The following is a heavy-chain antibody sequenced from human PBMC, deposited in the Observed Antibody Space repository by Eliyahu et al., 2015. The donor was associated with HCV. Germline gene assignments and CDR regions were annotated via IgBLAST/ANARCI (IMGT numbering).Heavy chain of an antibody. V-gene: IGHV3-7*03. Sequence: EVQLVESGGGLVQPGGSLRLSCAASGFTFSSYWMXWVRQAPGKGLEWVANIKQDGSEKYYVDSVKGRFTISRDNAKNSLYLQMNSLRAEDTAVYYCARGQGYYDFWSGYYYYYYYGMDVWGQGTTVTVSS. J-gene: IGHJ6*02. D-gene: IGHD3-3*01. CDR1: GFTFSSYW. CDR2: IKQDGSEK. CDR3: ARGQGYYDFWSGYYYYYYYGMDV.